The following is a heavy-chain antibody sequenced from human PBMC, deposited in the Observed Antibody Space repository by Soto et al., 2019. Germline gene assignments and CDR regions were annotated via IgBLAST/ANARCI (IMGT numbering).Heavy chain of an antibody. V-gene: IGHV3-21*01. CDR2: ISGPSIYI. J-gene: IGHJ6*02. CDR3: ARGFRNGFNV. CDR1: GFTFSGYS. Sequence: EVQLVESGGGLVKPGGSLRLSCVASGFTFSGYSINWVRQAPGKGLEWVSYISGPSIYIYYADSVKGRFTISRDNAKSEVYLQMSSLRAEDTAVYYCARGFRNGFNVWGQGTTVSVSS. D-gene: IGHD2-8*01.